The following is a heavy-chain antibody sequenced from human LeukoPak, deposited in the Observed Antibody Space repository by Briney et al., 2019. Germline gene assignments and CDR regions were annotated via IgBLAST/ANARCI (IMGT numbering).Heavy chain of an antibody. CDR2: IYTSGST. CDR1: GGSISSGSYY. D-gene: IGHD1-26*01. J-gene: IGHJ3*02. Sequence: SQTLSLTCTVSGGSISSGSYYWSWIRQPAGKGLEWIGRIYTSGSTNYNPSLKSRVTISVDTSKNQFSLKLSSMTAADTAVYYCARGRYKYSGSYYAFDIWGQGTMVTVSS. CDR3: ARGRYKYSGSYYAFDI. V-gene: IGHV4-61*02.